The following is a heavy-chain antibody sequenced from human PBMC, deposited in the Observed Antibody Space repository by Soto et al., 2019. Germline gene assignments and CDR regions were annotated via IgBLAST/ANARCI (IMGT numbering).Heavy chain of an antibody. J-gene: IGHJ6*02. CDR2: ISGSAGST. V-gene: IGHV3-23*01. CDR1: GFTFSSYA. D-gene: IGHD3-10*01. CDR3: AKKRDYYGSGSPRGILNYYYYGMDV. Sequence: GGSLRLSCAASGFTFSSYAMSWVRQAPGKGLDWVSAISGSAGSTYYADSVKGRFTISRDNSKNTLYLQMNSLRAEDTAVYYCAKKRDYYGSGSPRGILNYYYYGMDVWGQGTTVTVSS.